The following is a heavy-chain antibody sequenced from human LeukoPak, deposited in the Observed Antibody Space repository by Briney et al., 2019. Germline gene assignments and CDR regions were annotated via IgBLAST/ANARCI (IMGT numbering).Heavy chain of an antibody. CDR3: ARARMVRGVIMRPYYFDY. V-gene: IGHV1-2*02. CDR1: GYTFTGYY. CDR2: INPNSGGT. D-gene: IGHD3-10*01. J-gene: IGHJ4*02. Sequence: ASVKVSCKASGYTFTGYYMHWVRQAPGQGLEWMGWINPNSGGTNYARKFQGRVTMTRDTSISTAYMELSRLRSDDTAVYYCARARMVRGVIMRPYYFDYWGQGTLVTVSS.